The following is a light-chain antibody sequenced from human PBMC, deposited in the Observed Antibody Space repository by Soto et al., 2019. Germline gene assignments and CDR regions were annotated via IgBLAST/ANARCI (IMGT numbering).Light chain of an antibody. J-gene: IGLJ1*01. V-gene: IGLV2-14*03. CDR1: SSDVGAYNF. CDR3: SAYTVSRTYV. CDR2: NVY. Sequence: QSVLTQPASVSGSPVQSITISCTGTSSDVGAYNFVSWHQQHPGKAPKLMIYNVYDRPSGISYRFSGSKSGNTASLTISGLQGEDEADYYCSAYTVSRTYVFGTGTKVTVL.